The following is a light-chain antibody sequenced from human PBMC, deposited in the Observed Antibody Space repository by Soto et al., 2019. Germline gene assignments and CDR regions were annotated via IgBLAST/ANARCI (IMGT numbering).Light chain of an antibody. Sequence: EIVLTQSPGTQSLSPGERATLSCRASQSVSGTLAWYQQKPGQAPRLLIYGASTRATSFPARFSGSGSGTEFNLTISSLQPDDFATYYCQQYNTYPLTFGGGTKVDIK. CDR2: GAS. V-gene: IGKV3-15*01. CDR3: QQYNTYPLT. CDR1: QSVSGT. J-gene: IGKJ4*01.